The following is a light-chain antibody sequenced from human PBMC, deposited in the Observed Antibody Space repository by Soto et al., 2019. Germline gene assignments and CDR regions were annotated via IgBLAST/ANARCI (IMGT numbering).Light chain of an antibody. CDR1: QGISSW. CDR2: DAS. Sequence: DIKMTHSPSSLSASVLDRFTIXFLASQGISSWLAWYQQKPGQVPKLLIYDASTLESGVPSRFSGSGSGTDFTLTISSLQPDDFASYYCQHSYINPRTFGQGTKVDIK. CDR3: QHSYINPRT. V-gene: IGKV1-27*01. J-gene: IGKJ1*01.